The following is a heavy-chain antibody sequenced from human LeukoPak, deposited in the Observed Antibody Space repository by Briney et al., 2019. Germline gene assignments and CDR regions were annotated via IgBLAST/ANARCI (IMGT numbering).Heavy chain of an antibody. CDR2: VYNSGST. J-gene: IGHJ4*02. Sequence: SETLSLTCTVSGDSFSYFYWSWIRQPPGKGLEWIGYVYNSGSTSYNPSLRSRVTISLDTSKNQFSLKLSSVTAADTAIYYCARGVVAAAGRTFDFWGQGTLVTVSS. D-gene: IGHD6-13*01. V-gene: IGHV4-59*01. CDR3: ARGVVAAAGRTFDF. CDR1: GDSFSYFY.